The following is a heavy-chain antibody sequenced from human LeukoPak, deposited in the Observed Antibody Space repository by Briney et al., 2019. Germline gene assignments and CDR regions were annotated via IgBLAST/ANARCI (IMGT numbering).Heavy chain of an antibody. Sequence: GPSRTLASNAAGYTFTGDYIHCERQPAGHWLEGMGWINPNSGGTNDAQKFQGRVTMTRDTSISTAYMELSRLRSDDTAVYYCAALLFLGPGDYWGQGTLVTVSS. CDR2: INPNSGGT. CDR3: AALLFLGPGDY. CDR1: GYTFTGDY. D-gene: IGHD3-10*01. V-gene: IGHV1-2*02. J-gene: IGHJ4*02.